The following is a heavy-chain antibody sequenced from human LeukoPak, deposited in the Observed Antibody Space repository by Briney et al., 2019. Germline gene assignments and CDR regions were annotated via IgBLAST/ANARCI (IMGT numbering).Heavy chain of an antibody. CDR2: IYPGDSDT. D-gene: IGHD5-12*01. CDR1: GYSFTSYW. CDR3: ARRVGRGYSGYDYTLSFFDY. J-gene: IGHJ4*02. Sequence: GESLKISCKGSGYSFTSYWIGWVRQMPGKGLEWMGIIYPGDSDTRYSPSFQGQVTISADKSISTAYLQWSSLKASDTAMYYCARRVGRGYSGYDYTLSFFDYWGQGTLVTVSS. V-gene: IGHV5-51*01.